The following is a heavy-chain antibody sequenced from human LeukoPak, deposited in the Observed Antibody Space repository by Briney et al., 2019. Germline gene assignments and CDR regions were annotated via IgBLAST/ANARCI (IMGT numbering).Heavy chain of an antibody. CDR2: ISSGGSTI. V-gene: IGHV3-11*01. CDR3: ARGHCSGGNCYNFDY. Sequence: GGSLRLSCAASGFTFSDYYMSWLRQAPGKGLEWVSYISSGGSTIYYAGSVKGRFTISRDNAKNSLYLQMNSLRAEDTAVYYCARGHCSGGNCYNFDYWGQGTLVTVSS. J-gene: IGHJ4*02. D-gene: IGHD2-15*01. CDR1: GFTFSDYY.